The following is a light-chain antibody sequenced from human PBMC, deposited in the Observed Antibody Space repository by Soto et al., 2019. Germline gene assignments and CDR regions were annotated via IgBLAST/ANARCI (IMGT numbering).Light chain of an antibody. CDR3: QQYGTYLWT. V-gene: IGKV1-5*01. CDR2: DAS. Sequence: DIQMTQSPSSLSASVRDRITITCRASQSISNHLNWYQQKPGKAPKLLMYDASSLESGVPSRFSGSGSGTELTLTISSLQPDDFATYYCQQYGTYLWTFGQGTKVDIK. J-gene: IGKJ1*01. CDR1: QSISNH.